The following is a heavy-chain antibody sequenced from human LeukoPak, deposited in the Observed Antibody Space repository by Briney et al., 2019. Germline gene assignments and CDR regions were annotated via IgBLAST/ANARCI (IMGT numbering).Heavy chain of an antibody. D-gene: IGHD3-10*01. CDR1: GFSLSSNY. V-gene: IGHV3-53*01. J-gene: IGHJ4*02. CDR3: ASWPGSWFGEDS. Sequence: GGSLTLSCAASGFSLSSNYMSWVRHAPGEGLEWVSVIYSGGSKYYADCVKGRFTISRDTSKNTLNLQMNSLRVEDSAVYFCASWPGSWFGEDSWGQGTLVTVCS. CDR2: IYSGGSK.